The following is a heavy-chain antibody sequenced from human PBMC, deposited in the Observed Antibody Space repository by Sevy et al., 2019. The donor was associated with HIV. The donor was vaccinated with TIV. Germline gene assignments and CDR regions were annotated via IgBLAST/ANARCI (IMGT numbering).Heavy chain of an antibody. Sequence: GGSLRLSCTTSGFTFDDYAMNWFRQAPGKGLEWVAFITRNSYEAYGGTTDYAASVKARFIISRDDSKSIAYLQMNSLKTEDTAVYYCTRGLATADTPEYYFDYWGQGTLVTVSS. V-gene: IGHV3-49*03. J-gene: IGHJ4*02. CDR1: GFTFDDYA. CDR2: ITRNSYEAYGGTT. CDR3: TRGLATADTPEYYFDY. D-gene: IGHD5-12*01.